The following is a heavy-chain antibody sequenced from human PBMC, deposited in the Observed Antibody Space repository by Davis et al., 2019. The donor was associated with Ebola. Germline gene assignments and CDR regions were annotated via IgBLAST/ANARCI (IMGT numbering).Heavy chain of an antibody. CDR1: GFTFSSYA. Sequence: PGGSLRLSCAASGFTFSSYAMHWVRQAPGKGLEWVAVISYDGSNKYYADSVKGRLTISRDNSKNTLYLQMNSLRAEDTAVYYCARDRPSGYSSGWSRGMDVWGQGTTVTVSS. CDR3: ARDRPSGYSSGWSRGMDV. D-gene: IGHD6-19*01. CDR2: ISYDGSNK. J-gene: IGHJ6*02. V-gene: IGHV3-30-3*01.